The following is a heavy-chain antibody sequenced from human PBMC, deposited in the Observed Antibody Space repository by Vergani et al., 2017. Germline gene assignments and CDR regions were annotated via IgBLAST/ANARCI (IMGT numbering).Heavy chain of an antibody. Sequence: QLQLQESGPGLVKPSETLSLTCTVSGGSISGSSYYWGWIRQPPGKGLEWIGRIYYSGSTYYNPSLKSRVTISVDTSKNQFSLKLSSVTAADTAVYYCARHMKAVGIPIWFDPWGQGTLVTVSS. CDR1: GGSISGSSYY. D-gene: IGHD6-13*01. J-gene: IGHJ5*02. V-gene: IGHV4-39*01. CDR2: IYYSGST. CDR3: ARHMKAVGIPIWFDP.